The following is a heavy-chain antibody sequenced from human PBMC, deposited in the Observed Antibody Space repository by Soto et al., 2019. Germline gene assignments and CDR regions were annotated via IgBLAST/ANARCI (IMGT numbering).Heavy chain of an antibody. CDR1: GGSISSYY. CDR3: ASTAMVRGANFDY. CDR2: IYYSGST. D-gene: IGHD3-10*01. J-gene: IGHJ4*02. V-gene: IGHV4-59*01. Sequence: SDTLSLTCTDSGGSISSYYWSWIRQPPGKGLEWIGYIYYSGSTNYNPSLKSRVTISVDTSKNQFSLKLSSVTAADTAVYYCASTAMVRGANFDYWGQGTLVTVSS.